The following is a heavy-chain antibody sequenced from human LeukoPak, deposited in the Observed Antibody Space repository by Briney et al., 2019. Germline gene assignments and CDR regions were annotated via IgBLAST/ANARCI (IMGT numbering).Heavy chain of an antibody. D-gene: IGHD3-16*01. V-gene: IGHV1-2*02. J-gene: IGHJ4*02. CDR3: ARDYDGSYLDC. Sequence: GASVKVSCKASGYTFTGYYMDGVRQAPGQGLEWMGWINPNSGGTNYAQKFQGRVSMTRDTSISTAYIELSRLRSDDTAVYYCARDYDGSYLDCWGQGTLVTVSS. CDR2: INPNSGGT. CDR1: GYTFTGYY.